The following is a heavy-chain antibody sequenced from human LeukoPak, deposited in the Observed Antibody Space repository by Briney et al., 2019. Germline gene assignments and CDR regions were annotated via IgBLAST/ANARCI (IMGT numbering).Heavy chain of an antibody. J-gene: IGHJ5*02. CDR1: GFTFSDYY. Sequence: GSLRLSCAASGFTFSDYYMSWIRQPPGKGLEWIGGISHSGSTDYNPSLKSRLTISLDTSKSQFFLNLSSVTAADTAVYYCSRGFCSGDCSPPFDPWGQGTLVTVSS. D-gene: IGHD2-21*02. V-gene: IGHV4-34*01. CDR2: ISHSGST. CDR3: SRGFCSGDCSPPFDP.